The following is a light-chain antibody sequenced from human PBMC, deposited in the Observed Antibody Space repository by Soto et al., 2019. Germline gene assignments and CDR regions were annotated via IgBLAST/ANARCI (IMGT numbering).Light chain of an antibody. V-gene: IGKV1-17*03. J-gene: IGKJ4*02. CDR1: QGISNY. CDR2: AAS. Sequence: DIQMTQSPSAMSASVGDRITITCRASQGISNYLAWFQQKPGKAPRRLIYAASSLQSGVPSRFSGSGSGTEFTLTINSLQPEDFATYYCLQHYNGPTFGGGTRVE. CDR3: LQHYNGPT.